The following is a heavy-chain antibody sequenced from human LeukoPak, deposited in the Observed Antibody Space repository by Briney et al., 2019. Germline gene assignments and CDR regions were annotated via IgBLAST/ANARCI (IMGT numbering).Heavy chain of an antibody. CDR2: INAGNGNT. CDR1: GYTFTSYA. CDR3: ARSQDYYDSSGYYYGNWFDP. D-gene: IGHD3-22*01. V-gene: IGHV1-3*01. Sequence: ASVKVSCKASGYTFTSYAMHWVRQAPGQRLEWMGWINAGNGNTKYSQKFQGRVTITRDTSASTAYMELSSLRSEDTAVYYCARSQDYYDSSGYYYGNWFDPWGQGTLVTVSS. J-gene: IGHJ5*02.